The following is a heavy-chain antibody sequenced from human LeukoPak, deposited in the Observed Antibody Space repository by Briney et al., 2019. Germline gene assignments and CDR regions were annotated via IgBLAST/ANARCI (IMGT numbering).Heavy chain of an antibody. Sequence: GASVKVSCKASGYTFTSYYMHWVRQAPGQGLEWMGIINPSGGSTGYAQKFQGRVTMTRDTSTSTVYMELSSLRSGDTAVYYCARLTAVDTAMASTDYWGQGTLVTVSS. CDR1: GYTFTSYY. V-gene: IGHV1-46*01. CDR2: INPSGGST. D-gene: IGHD5-18*01. CDR3: ARLTAVDTAMASTDY. J-gene: IGHJ4*02.